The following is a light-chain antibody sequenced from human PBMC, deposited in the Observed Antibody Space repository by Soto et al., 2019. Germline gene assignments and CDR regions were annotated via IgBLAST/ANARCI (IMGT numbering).Light chain of an antibody. J-gene: IGKJ2*01. CDR2: DAS. V-gene: IGKV3-15*01. CDR3: QQCNDWPYT. CDR1: QSVSSN. Sequence: EIVMTQSPATLSVSPGERATLSCRASQSVSSNLAWYQQKPGQPPRLLIFDASTRATGVPARFSVSGSGTEFTLTISSLQSEDFAIYFCQQCNDWPYTFGQGTKLEIK.